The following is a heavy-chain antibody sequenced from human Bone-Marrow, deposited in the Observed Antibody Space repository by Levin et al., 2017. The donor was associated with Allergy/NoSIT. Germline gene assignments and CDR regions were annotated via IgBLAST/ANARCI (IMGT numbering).Heavy chain of an antibody. D-gene: IGHD6-19*01. CDR2: INYSGST. V-gene: IGHV4-34*01. J-gene: IGHJ6*03. Sequence: SQTLSLTCAVSGGPLNGYYWSWIRQSPGKGLEWIGEINYSGSTGYNPSLKGRVTLSIDTSKDQFSLTLSPVTAADTAVYYCARGLLAVPVTSGGAPYYYMDVWGKGTAVTVSS. CDR1: GGPLNGYY. CDR3: ARGLLAVPVTSGGAPYYYMDV.